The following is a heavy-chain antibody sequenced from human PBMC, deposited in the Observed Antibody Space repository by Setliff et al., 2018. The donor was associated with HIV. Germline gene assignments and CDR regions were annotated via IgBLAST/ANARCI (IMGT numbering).Heavy chain of an antibody. Sequence: PSETLSLTCAVSGDSISSSNWWSWVRQSPGKGLEWIGKIYHSGSTNYNPSLKSRVTISVDKSKNQFSLKLSSVTAADTAVYYCTRGGYSSKWYSWFDPWGQGTLVTVSS. CDR3: TRGGYSSKWYSWFDP. J-gene: IGHJ5*01. CDR2: IYHSGST. CDR1: GDSISSSNW. D-gene: IGHD2-2*01. V-gene: IGHV4-4*02.